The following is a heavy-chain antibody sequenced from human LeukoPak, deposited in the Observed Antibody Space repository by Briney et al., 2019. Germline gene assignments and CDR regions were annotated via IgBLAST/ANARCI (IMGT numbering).Heavy chain of an antibody. CDR3: ARVRVAVAPAAKNGFDY. V-gene: IGHV1-18*01. CDR1: GYSFISYG. Sequence: ASVTVSFKASGYSFISYGISWVRQAPGQRLEGMGWISGHNGNTNYAQKLQGRVTMTTDTSTSTAYMELRSLRSDDTAIYYCARVRVAVAPAAKNGFDYWGQGTLVTVSS. D-gene: IGHD2-2*01. CDR2: ISGHNGNT. J-gene: IGHJ4*02.